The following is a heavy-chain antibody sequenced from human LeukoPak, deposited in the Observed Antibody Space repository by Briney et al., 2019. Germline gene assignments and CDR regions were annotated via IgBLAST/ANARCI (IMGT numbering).Heavy chain of an antibody. CDR1: GGTFSSSA. D-gene: IGHD3-10*01. J-gene: IGHJ4*02. CDR3: ARDSHPSGSDDNYYFDY. Sequence: ASVKVSCKASGGTFSSSAISWVRQAPGQGLEWMGGIIPIFGTANYAQKFQGRVTITTDESTSTAYMELSSLRSEDTAVYYCARDSHPSGSDDNYYFDYWGQGTLVTVSS. CDR2: IIPIFGTA. V-gene: IGHV1-69*05.